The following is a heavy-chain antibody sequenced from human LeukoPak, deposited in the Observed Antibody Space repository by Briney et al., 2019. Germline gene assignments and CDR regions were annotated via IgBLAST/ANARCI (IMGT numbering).Heavy chain of an antibody. CDR1: GFTFSSYA. D-gene: IGHD1-26*01. V-gene: IGHV3-23*01. CDR3: AKDLFWFQYSGSYYISHEAFDI. CDR2: ISGSGGST. Sequence: PGGSLRLSCAASGFTFSSYAMSWVRQAPGKGLEWVSAISGSGGSTYYADSVKGRFTISRDNSKNTLYLQMNSLRAEDTAVYYCAKDLFWFQYSGSYYISHEAFDIWGQGTMATVSS. J-gene: IGHJ3*02.